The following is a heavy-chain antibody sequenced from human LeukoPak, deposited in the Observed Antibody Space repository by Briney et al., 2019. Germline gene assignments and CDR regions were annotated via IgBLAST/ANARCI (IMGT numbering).Heavy chain of an antibody. J-gene: IGHJ5*02. Sequence: SETLSLTCTVSGGSISSSSYYWGWIRQPPGKGLEWIGSIYYSGSTYYNPSLKSRVTMSVDTSKNQFSLKLSSVTAADTAVYYCARHYSNYLNWFDPWGQGTLVTVSS. CDR3: ARHYSNYLNWFDP. CDR1: GGSISSSSYY. D-gene: IGHD4-11*01. CDR2: IYYSGST. V-gene: IGHV4-39*01.